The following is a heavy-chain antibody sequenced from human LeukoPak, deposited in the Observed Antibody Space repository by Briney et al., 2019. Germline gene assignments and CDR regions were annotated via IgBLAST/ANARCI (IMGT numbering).Heavy chain of an antibody. CDR3: ARDVLYPLEDDY. D-gene: IGHD3-16*01. CDR2: IKQDGSEK. V-gene: IGHV3-7*04. J-gene: IGHJ4*02. CDR1: GFTFSSYA. Sequence: PGRSLRLSCAASGFTFSSYAMHWVRQAPGKGLEWVANIKQDGSEKYYVDSVKGRFTISRDNAKNSLYLQMNSLRAEDTAVYYCARDVLYPLEDDYWGQGTLVTVSS.